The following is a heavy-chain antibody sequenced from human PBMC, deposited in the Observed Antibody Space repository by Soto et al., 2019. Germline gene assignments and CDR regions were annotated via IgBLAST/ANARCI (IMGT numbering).Heavy chain of an antibody. CDR2: IIPIFATT. CDR3: ASPEAQIRHNYYFVMDV. V-gene: IGHV1-69*01. J-gene: IGHJ6*02. CDR1: GGTFSSYA. Sequence: QVQLVQSGAEVKKPGSSVKVSCKASGGTFSSYAIHWVRQAPGQGLEWMGGIIPIFATTNYAQKFQGRVTITADESTTTAYIELSSLTSEDTAVYYCASPEAQIRHNYYFVMDVWGQGTTVTVSS.